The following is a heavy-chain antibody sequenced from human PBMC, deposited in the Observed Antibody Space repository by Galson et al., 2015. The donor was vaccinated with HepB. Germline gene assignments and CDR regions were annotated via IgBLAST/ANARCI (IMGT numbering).Heavy chain of an antibody. Sequence: SVKVSCKASGYTFTSYAMHWVRQAPGQRLEWMGWINAGNGNTKYSQKFQGRVTITRDTSASTAYMELSSLRSEDTAVYYCARDPLPRGARLRHPSDCWFDPWGQGTLVTVSS. J-gene: IGHJ5*02. CDR3: ARDPLPRGARLRHPSDCWFDP. V-gene: IGHV1-3*01. CDR2: INAGNGNT. D-gene: IGHD3-10*01. CDR1: GYTFTSYA.